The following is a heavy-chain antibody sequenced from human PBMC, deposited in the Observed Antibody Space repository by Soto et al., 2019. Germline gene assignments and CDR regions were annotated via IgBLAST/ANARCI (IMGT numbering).Heavy chain of an antibody. Sequence: PSETLSLTCVVSSGSINFYYWNWIRQPPGKGLEWIGSTYYRGSTNYNPSLKSRVTISIDTSNTQFSLRLTSVTAADTAVYYCARPTGDYWGQGTLVTVSS. CDR1: SGSINFYY. CDR3: ARPTGDY. V-gene: IGHV4-59*12. CDR2: TYYRGST. J-gene: IGHJ4*02.